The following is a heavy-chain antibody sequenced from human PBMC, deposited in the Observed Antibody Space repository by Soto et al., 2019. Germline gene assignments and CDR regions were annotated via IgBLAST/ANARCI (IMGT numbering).Heavy chain of an antibody. CDR3: ARHETLGYDSSNWFDP. D-gene: IGHD3-22*01. J-gene: IGHJ5*02. CDR1: GYSFTIYC. CDR2: IYPGDSDT. V-gene: IGHV5-51*01. Sequence: PGESLKISCNGSGYSFTIYCIGLVLQMPGKGLEWMWIIYPGDSDTRYSPSFQGQVTISADKSISTAYLQWSSLKASDTAMYYCARHETLGYDSSNWFDPWGQGTLVTVSS.